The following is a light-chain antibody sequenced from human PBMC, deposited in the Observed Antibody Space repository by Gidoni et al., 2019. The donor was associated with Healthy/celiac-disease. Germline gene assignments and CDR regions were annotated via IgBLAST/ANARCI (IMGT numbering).Light chain of an antibody. J-gene: IGKJ2*01. Sequence: DIVMTQSPDSLAVSLGERATINCKSSQSVFYSSNNKNYLAWYQQKPGQPPKLLIYWASTRESGVPDRFSGSGSGTDFTLTISSLQAEDVAVYYCQQYYSTLYTFXQXTKLEIK. V-gene: IGKV4-1*01. CDR3: QQYYSTLYT. CDR2: WAS. CDR1: QSVFYSSNNKNY.